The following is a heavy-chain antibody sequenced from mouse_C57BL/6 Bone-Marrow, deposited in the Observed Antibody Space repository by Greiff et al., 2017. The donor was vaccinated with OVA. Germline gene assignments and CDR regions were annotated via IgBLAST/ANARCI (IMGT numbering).Heavy chain of an antibody. CDR3: ALSSYFDD. V-gene: IGHV5-17*01. J-gene: IGHJ2*01. Sequence: EVQGVESGGGLVKPGGSLKLSCAASGFTFSDYGIHWVRQAPEKGLEWVAYISSGSSTIYYADTVKGRFTISRDNAKNTLFLQMTSLRSEDTAMYYCALSSYFDDWGQGTTLTVSS. CDR2: ISSGSSTI. CDR1: GFTFSDYG.